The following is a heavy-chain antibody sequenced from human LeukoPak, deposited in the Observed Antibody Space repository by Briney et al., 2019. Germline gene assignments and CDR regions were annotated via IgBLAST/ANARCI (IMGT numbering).Heavy chain of an antibody. V-gene: IGHV3-23*01. CDR3: AKNTAPLGGAFDI. CDR2: ISNSGDSA. CDR1: GFTFSSSG. J-gene: IGHJ3*02. Sequence: PGGTLRLSCAASGFTFSSSGMSWVRQAPGKGLDWVAAISNSGDSAYYADSVKGQFTISRDNSKNTLYLQMKSLRAEDTALYCCAKNTAPLGGAFDIWGQGTMVTVSS. D-gene: IGHD3-16*01.